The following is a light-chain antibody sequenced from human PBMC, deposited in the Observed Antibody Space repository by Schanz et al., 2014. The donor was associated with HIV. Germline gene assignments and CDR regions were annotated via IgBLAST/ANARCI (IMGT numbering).Light chain of an antibody. Sequence: IQMTPSPSTLSASIGDRVTITCRASQDISSHLAWYQQKPGKAPKVLIYDASTLQSGVPSRFSGSASGTLFTLTISCLQSEDFATYYCQQYYSSPYTFSQGTKLDIK. V-gene: IGKV1-8*01. CDR2: DAS. CDR1: QDISSH. J-gene: IGKJ2*01. CDR3: QQYYSSPYT.